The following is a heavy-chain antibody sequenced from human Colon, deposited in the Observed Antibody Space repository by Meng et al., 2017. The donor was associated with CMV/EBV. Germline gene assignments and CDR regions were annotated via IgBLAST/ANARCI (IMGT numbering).Heavy chain of an antibody. J-gene: IGHJ4*02. CDR3: AKREASASLDY. CDR1: GFTFTNYY. D-gene: IGHD5-24*01. CDR2: IRFDAKEQ. Sequence: GESLKISCAASGFTFTNYYMNWVRQAPGKGLEWVAFIRFDAKEQYYSDSVKGRFTISRDNAMSTLYLHMDGLRPDDTAVYYCAKREASASLDYWGQGTLVTVSS. V-gene: IGHV3-30*02.